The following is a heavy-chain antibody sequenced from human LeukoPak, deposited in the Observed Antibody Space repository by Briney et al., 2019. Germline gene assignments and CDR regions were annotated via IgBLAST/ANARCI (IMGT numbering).Heavy chain of an antibody. J-gene: IGHJ4*02. CDR2: IIPIFGTA. CDR3: ARRNRWELLLLDY. D-gene: IGHD1-26*01. Sequence: GSSVKVSCKASGGTFSSYAISWVRQAPGHGLEWMGGIIPIFGTANYAQKFQGRVTITADESTSTAYMELSSLRSEDTAVYYCARRNRWELLLLDYWGQGTLVTVSS. CDR1: GGTFSSYA. V-gene: IGHV1-69*01.